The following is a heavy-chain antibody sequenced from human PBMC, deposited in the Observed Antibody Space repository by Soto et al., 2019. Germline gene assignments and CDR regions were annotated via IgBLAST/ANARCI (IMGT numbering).Heavy chain of an antibody. V-gene: IGHV4-4*02. CDR2: IYHSGST. J-gene: IGHJ6*02. Sequence: QVQLQESGPGLVKPSGTLSLTCAVSGGSISSSNWWSWVRQPPGKGLEWIGEIYHSGSTNYNPSLKIRVIISVDKSKNHFSLKLSSVTAADTAVYYCARDVWFGLTRNYYGMDVWGQGTTVTVSS. CDR3: ARDVWFGLTRNYYGMDV. D-gene: IGHD3-10*01. CDR1: GGSISSSNW.